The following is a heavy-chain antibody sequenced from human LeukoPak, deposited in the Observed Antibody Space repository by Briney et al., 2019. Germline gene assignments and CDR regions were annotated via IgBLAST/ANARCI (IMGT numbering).Heavy chain of an antibody. CDR1: RFTFSSYA. CDR3: AKKKALDFDY. V-gene: IGHV3-23*01. CDR2: ISGSGGST. J-gene: IGHJ4*02. Sequence: PGGSLRLSCAASRFTFSSYAMSWVRQAPGKGLEWVSAISGSGGSTSYADSVKGRFTISRDNSKNTLYLQMNSLRAEDTAVYYCAKKKALDFDYWGQGTLVTVSS.